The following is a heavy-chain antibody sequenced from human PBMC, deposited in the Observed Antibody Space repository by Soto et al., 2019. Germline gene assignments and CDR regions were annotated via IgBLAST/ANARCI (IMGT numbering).Heavy chain of an antibody. CDR3: VRCRAETCYAMEV. CDR1: GFTFDSYA. J-gene: IGHJ6*04. CDR2: ISGSGAGI. D-gene: IGHD2-8*01. V-gene: IGHV3-23*01. Sequence: PGGSLRLSCAASGFTFDSYAMHWVRQAPGKGLQWVIGISGSGAGIYYTDSVRGRFTISRDNSNNMVYLQMSSLRAEDTAVYFCVRCRAETCYAMEVWGKGTTV.